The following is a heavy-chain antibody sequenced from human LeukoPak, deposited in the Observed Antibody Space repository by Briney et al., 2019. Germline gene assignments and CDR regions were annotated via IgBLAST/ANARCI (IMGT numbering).Heavy chain of an antibody. D-gene: IGHD3-10*01. Sequence: GGSLRLSCAASGFTFSNAWMSWVRQAPGKGLEWVAFIRYDGSNKYYADSVKGRFIISRDNSKNTLYLQMNSLRVEDTAVYYCAKEAYGSGEKMADYWGQGTLVTVSS. CDR2: IRYDGSNK. CDR3: AKEAYGSGEKMADY. CDR1: GFTFSNAW. V-gene: IGHV3-30*02. J-gene: IGHJ4*02.